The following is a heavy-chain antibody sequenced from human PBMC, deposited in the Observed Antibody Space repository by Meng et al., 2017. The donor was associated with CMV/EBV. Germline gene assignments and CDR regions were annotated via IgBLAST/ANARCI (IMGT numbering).Heavy chain of an antibody. CDR1: GFTFSSYW. CDR3: ASYARDGDNLPLDY. CDR2: INSDGSST. D-gene: IGHD5-24*01. J-gene: IGHJ4*02. Sequence: GASLKISCAASGFTFSSYWMHWVRQAPGKGLVWVSRINSDGSSTSYADSVKGRFTISRDNAKNTLYLQMNSLRAEDTAVYYGASYARDGDNLPLDYWGQGTLVTVSS. V-gene: IGHV3-74*01.